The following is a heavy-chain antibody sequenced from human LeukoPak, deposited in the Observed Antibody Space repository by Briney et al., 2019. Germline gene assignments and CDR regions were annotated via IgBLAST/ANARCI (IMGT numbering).Heavy chain of an antibody. CDR1: GGTFSTYV. J-gene: IGHJ4*02. D-gene: IGHD6-13*01. CDR3: ARGRGSSWSTIYYFDY. Sequence: ASVKVSCKASGGTFSTYVINWVRQATGQGLEWMGWMNPNSGNTGYAQKFQGRVTITRNTSISTAYMELSSLRSEDTAVYYCARGRGSSWSTIYYFDYWGQGTLVTVSS. CDR2: MNPNSGNT. V-gene: IGHV1-8*03.